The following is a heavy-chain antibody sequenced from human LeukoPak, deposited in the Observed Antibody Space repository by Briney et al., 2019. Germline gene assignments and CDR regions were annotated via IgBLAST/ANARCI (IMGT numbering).Heavy chain of an antibody. CDR1: GFTFSNYW. J-gene: IGHJ3*02. D-gene: IGHD6-13*01. Sequence: GGPLRFSCAASGFTFSNYWMAWVRQAPGKGLEWVANINLDGSEKDYVDSLKGRCTISRDDAKNSLYLQVNTLRAEDTAVYYCARDSEKSSSFAFDIWGQGTVVTVSS. V-gene: IGHV3-7*01. CDR3: ARDSEKSSSFAFDI. CDR2: INLDGSEK.